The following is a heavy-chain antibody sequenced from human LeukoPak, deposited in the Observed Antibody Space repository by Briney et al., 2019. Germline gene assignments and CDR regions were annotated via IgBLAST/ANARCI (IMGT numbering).Heavy chain of an antibody. J-gene: IGHJ4*02. CDR3: AKTNDYGDSKGDY. CDR1: GISFSTYD. CDR2: ISGSGGST. Sequence: GGSLRLSCVVSGISFSTYDMHWVRQAPGKGLEWVSAISGSGGSTYYADSVKGRFTISRDNSKNTLYLQMNSLRAEDTAVYYCAKTNDYGDSKGDYWGQGTLVTVSS. V-gene: IGHV3-23*01. D-gene: IGHD4-17*01.